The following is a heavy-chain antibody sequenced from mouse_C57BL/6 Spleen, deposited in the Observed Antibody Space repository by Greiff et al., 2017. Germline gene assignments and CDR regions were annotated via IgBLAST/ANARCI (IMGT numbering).Heavy chain of an antibody. Sequence: QVTLKECGPGILQSSQTLSLTCSFSGFSLSTSGMGVSWIRQPSGKGLEWLAHIYWDDDKRYNPSLKSRLTISKDTSRNQVFLKITSVDTADTATYYCARQIYYDYDDWYFDVWGTGTTVTVSS. V-gene: IGHV8-12*01. CDR3: ARQIYYDYDDWYFDV. D-gene: IGHD2-4*01. CDR1: GFSLSTSGMG. CDR2: IYWDDDK. J-gene: IGHJ1*03.